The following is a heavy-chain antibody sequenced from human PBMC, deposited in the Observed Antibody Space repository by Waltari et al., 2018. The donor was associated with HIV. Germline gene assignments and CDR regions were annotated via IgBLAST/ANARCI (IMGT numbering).Heavy chain of an antibody. V-gene: IGHV3-33*01. Sequence: VQLVESGGGVVQPGRSLRLSCAASGFTFSSFGLHWVRQAPGSGLEWVAGIWYDGGDKFHAESVKGRFIISRDNSRNIVFLQMNSLRAEDTALYYCARDKAPYSTSSAVDYWGQGTLVTVSS. CDR3: ARDKAPYSTSSAVDY. D-gene: IGHD4-4*01. CDR2: IWYDGGDK. CDR1: GFTFSSFG. J-gene: IGHJ4*02.